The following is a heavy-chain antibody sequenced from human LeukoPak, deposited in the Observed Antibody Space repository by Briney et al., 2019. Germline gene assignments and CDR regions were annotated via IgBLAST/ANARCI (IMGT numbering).Heavy chain of an antibody. J-gene: IGHJ4*02. Sequence: GGSLRLSCAASGFTFSSYAMSWVRQAPGKGLEWVSLINDSGGNTYYADSVKGRFTISRDNSKNTLYLQMNSLRAEDTAVYYCAKDLAGYYYFSGQNDYWGQGTLVTVSS. CDR2: INDSGGNT. CDR3: AKDLAGYYYFSGQNDY. V-gene: IGHV3-23*01. D-gene: IGHD3-22*01. CDR1: GFTFSSYA.